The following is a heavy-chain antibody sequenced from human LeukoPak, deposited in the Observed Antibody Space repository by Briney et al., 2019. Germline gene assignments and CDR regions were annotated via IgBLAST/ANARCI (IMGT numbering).Heavy chain of an antibody. CDR1: GFAFSSYA. D-gene: IGHD6-13*01. J-gene: IGHJ4*02. Sequence: PGGSLRLSCAASGFAFSSYAMSWVRQAPGKGLEWVSAISGSGGSTYYADSVKGRFTISRDNSKNTLYLQMNSLETEDTAVYYCTRRASDIAAASGDYWGQGTLVTVSS. V-gene: IGHV3-23*01. CDR2: ISGSGGST. CDR3: TRRASDIAAASGDY.